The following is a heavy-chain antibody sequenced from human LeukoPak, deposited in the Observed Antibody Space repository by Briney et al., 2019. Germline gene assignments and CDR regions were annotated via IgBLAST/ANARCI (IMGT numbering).Heavy chain of an antibody. CDR3: ASSPRGTEYFHH. CDR2: VSYSGSA. V-gene: IGHV4-59*08. CDR1: GDSVSSYY. Sequence: SETLSLTCTVSGDSVSSYYWSWLRQPPGKGLEWVVYVSYSGSANYNPSLRGRVTISIDTSKNQFYLKLSSVTAADTAVYYCASSPRGTEYFHHWGQGTLVTVSS. D-gene: IGHD3-10*01. J-gene: IGHJ1*01.